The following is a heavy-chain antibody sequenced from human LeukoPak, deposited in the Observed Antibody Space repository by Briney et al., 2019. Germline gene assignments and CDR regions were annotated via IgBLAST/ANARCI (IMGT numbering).Heavy chain of an antibody. CDR3: ARVIAVAGMTD. D-gene: IGHD6-19*01. CDR2: ISSSSSYI. Sequence: GGSLRLSCAASGFTFSSYSMNWVRQAPGEGLEWVSSISSSSSYIYYADSVKGRFTISRDNAKNSLYLQMNSLRAEDTAVYYCARVIAVAGMTDWGQGTLVTVSS. J-gene: IGHJ4*02. CDR1: GFTFSSYS. V-gene: IGHV3-21*01.